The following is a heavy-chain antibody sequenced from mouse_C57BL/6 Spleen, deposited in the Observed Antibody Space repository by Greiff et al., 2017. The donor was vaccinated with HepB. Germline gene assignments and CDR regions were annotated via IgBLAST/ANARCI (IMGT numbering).Heavy chain of an antibody. CDR2: INYDGSST. D-gene: IGHD4-1*01. J-gene: IGHJ2*01. Sequence: EVHLVESEGGLVQPGSSMKLSCTASGFTFSDYYMAWVRQVPEKGLEWVANINYDGSSTYYLDSLKSRFIISRDNAKNILYLQMSSLKSEDTATYYCAREGNWDGVFDYWGQGTTLTVSS. CDR1: GFTFSDYY. CDR3: AREGNWDGVFDY. V-gene: IGHV5-16*01.